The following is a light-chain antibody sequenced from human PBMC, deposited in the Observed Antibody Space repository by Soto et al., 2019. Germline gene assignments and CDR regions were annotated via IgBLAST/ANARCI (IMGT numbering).Light chain of an antibody. CDR3: SSYTSSTKVV. Sequence: QSALTQPASVSGSPGQSINISCTGTSSDIGGYNYVSWYQQDPGKAPKLMIYDVSNRPSGVSNRFSGSKSGNTASLTISGLQAEDEADYYCSSYTSSTKVVFGGGTKLTVL. CDR1: SSDIGGYNY. V-gene: IGLV2-14*01. CDR2: DVS. J-gene: IGLJ2*01.